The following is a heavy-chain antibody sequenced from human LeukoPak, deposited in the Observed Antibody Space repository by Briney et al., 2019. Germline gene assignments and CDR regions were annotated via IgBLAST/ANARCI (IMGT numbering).Heavy chain of an antibody. CDR2: FYDSGRT. Sequence: PSETLSLSCNVSTDSFSTYHWSWIRQPPGKGLQWIGDFYDSGRTNYNPPLKSRVTISADMSKNQFSLKLISVTAADTAVYYYCRDSYYFDYWDQGTLVTVSS. CDR1: TDSFSTYH. CDR3: CRDSYYFDY. J-gene: IGHJ4*02. V-gene: IGHV4-59*01.